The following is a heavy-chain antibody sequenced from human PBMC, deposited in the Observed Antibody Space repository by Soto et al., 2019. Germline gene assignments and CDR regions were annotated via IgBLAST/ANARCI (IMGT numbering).Heavy chain of an antibody. Sequence: PGGSLRLSCAASGFTFSSYAMSWVRQAPGKGLEWVSAISGSGGSTYYADSVKGRFTISRDNSKNTLYLQMNSLRAEDTAVYYCAKDRRIFEWLPAPIDYWAQGTPVTVSS. J-gene: IGHJ4*02. CDR1: GFTFSSYA. D-gene: IGHD3-3*01. V-gene: IGHV3-23*01. CDR3: AKDRRIFEWLPAPIDY. CDR2: ISGSGGST.